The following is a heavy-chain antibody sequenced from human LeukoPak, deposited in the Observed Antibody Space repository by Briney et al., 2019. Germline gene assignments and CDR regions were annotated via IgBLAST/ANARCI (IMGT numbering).Heavy chain of an antibody. CDR1: EYSFTKYW. J-gene: IGHJ4*02. Sequence: GESLKISCKGSEYSFTKYWIGWVRQMPGKGLEWMGIIYPGDSDTRYSPSFQGQVTISADKSISTAYLQSSSLKASDTAMYYCAKHLYSGYDSNFDYWGQGTLVTVSS. D-gene: IGHD5-12*01. CDR3: AKHLYSGYDSNFDY. V-gene: IGHV5-51*01. CDR2: IYPGDSDT.